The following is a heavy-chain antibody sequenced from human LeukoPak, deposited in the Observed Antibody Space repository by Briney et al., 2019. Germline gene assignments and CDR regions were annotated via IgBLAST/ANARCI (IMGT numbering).Heavy chain of an antibody. CDR1: GASVNSDSYY. Sequence: SQTLSLTCTVTGASVNSDSYYWSWIRQPPGQGLEWIWYIFNSGTTYYIPSLRSRVIISLDTSKNQFSLKMSSVTAADTAVYFCADTYGNWGQGTLVTVSS. V-gene: IGHV4-30-4*08. CDR2: IFNSGTT. CDR3: ADTYGN. D-gene: IGHD5-18*01. J-gene: IGHJ4*01.